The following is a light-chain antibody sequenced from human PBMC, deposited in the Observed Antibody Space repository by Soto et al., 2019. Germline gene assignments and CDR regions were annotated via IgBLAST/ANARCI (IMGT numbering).Light chain of an antibody. CDR3: RQALQRIT. CDR2: FGS. J-gene: IGKJ5*01. Sequence: VRSLPTFAHPRPTGAPGDYKCGRAPSLLYNNTYNYLDWYVQKPGQSPQLLIYFGSDRAAWVPDSFSGSGSCTDFRLKIKRVEGEDVWAYYCRQALQRITFGQGTRLEIK. CDR1: PSLLYNNTYNY. V-gene: IGKV2-28*01.